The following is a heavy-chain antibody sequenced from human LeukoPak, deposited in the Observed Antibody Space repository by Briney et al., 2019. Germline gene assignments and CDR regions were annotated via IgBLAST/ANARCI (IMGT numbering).Heavy chain of an antibody. J-gene: IGHJ5*02. V-gene: IGHV1-69*13. D-gene: IGHD6-13*01. CDR3: ARASFGTIAAAGDHIKYNWFDP. CDR1: GGTFSSYA. Sequence: GASVTVSCKASGGTFSSYAISWVRQAPGQGLEWMGGIIPIFGTANYAQKFQGRVTITADESTSTAYMELSSLRSEDTAVYYCARASFGTIAAAGDHIKYNWFDPWGQGTLVTVSS. CDR2: IIPIFGTA.